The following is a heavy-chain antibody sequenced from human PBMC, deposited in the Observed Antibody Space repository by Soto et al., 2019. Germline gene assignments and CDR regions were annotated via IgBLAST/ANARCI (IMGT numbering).Heavy chain of an antibody. Sequence: GCLRLSCAPCGYTVNSYTMSWFRQAPGKGLERVSGVSGTGTRTYDAGSVKGRFTISRDNTESTLSLQMNSLREEDPAVYYCAKDPSAALHGGFEFGGQGRMVTVS. J-gene: IGHJ3*01. V-gene: IGHV3-23*01. D-gene: IGHD2-15*01. CDR1: GYTVNSYT. CDR3: AKDPSAALHGGFEF. CDR2: VSGTGTRT.